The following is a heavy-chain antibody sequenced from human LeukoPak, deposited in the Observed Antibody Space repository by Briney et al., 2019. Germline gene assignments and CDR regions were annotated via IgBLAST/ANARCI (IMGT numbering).Heavy chain of an antibody. CDR2: KDYSGST. J-gene: IGHJ2*01. CDR1: GGSISRYY. CDR3: ARVYYSSSYDYWYFDL. D-gene: IGHD6-13*01. Sequence: SETLSLTCTVSGGSISRYYWSWIRQPPGKGREWIGYKDYSGSTNYNRSLKSRVTISVDTSKNQFSLKLSSVTAADTPVYYCARVYYSSSYDYWYFDLWGRGTLVTVSS. V-gene: IGHV4-59*01.